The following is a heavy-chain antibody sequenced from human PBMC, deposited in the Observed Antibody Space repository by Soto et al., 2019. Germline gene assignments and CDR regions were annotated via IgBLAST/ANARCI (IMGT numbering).Heavy chain of an antibody. CDR2: ITGTGSTA. CDR1: GFTFDEYA. CDR3: ATIAVQPTFDY. J-gene: IGHJ4*02. D-gene: IGHD6-19*01. Sequence: EVQLLESGGGVVQPGGSLRLSCAGSGFTFDEYALNWVRQAPGKGLQWVSAITGTGSTAYYADSVKGRFTISRDNSKNSLYLQMNSLRVEDTAVYYCATIAVQPTFDYWGQGTLVTVSS. V-gene: IGHV3-23*01.